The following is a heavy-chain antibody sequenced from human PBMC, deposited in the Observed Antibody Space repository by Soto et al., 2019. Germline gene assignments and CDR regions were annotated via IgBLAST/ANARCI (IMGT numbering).Heavy chain of an antibody. CDR1: GYTFTSYY. J-gene: IGHJ5*02. Sequence: ASVKVSCKASGYTFTSYYMHWVRQAPGQGLEWMGIINPSGGSTSYAQKFQGRVTMTRDTSTSTVYMELSSLRSEDTAVYYCAREGGLIFGVVIKPRNWFDPWGQGTLVTVS. CDR3: AREGGLIFGVVIKPRNWFDP. D-gene: IGHD3-3*01. CDR2: INPSGGST. V-gene: IGHV1-46*01.